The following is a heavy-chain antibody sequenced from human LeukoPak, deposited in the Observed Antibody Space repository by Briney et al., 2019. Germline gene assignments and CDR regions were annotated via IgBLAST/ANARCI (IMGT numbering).Heavy chain of an antibody. CDR1: GGSISISSFY. V-gene: IGHV4-39*07. D-gene: IGHD3-3*01. J-gene: IGHJ5*02. Sequence: SETLSLTCTVSGGSISISSFYWGWIRQPPGKGLEWIGSIYYSGSTYYNPSLKSRVTISVDTSKNQFSLKLSSVTAADTAVYYCARDRRGTIFGVALRGNWFDPWGQGTLVTVSS. CDR3: ARDRRGTIFGVALRGNWFDP. CDR2: IYYSGST.